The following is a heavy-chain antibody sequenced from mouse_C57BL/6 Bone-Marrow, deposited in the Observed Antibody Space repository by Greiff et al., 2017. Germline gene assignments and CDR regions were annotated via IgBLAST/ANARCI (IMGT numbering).Heavy chain of an antibody. Sequence: QVQLQQSGAELVKPGASVKMSCKASGYPFTSYWITWVQQRPGQGLEWIGDISPGRGSTNYNEKFTSKATLTADTSSSTASMQLSSLTSGDSAVYSCASRPCNYDEVPYAIDYWGQGTSVTVSS. J-gene: IGHJ4*01. D-gene: IGHD2-4*01. CDR2: ISPGRGST. CDR3: ASRPCNYDEVPYAIDY. CDR1: GYPFTSYW. V-gene: IGHV1-55*01.